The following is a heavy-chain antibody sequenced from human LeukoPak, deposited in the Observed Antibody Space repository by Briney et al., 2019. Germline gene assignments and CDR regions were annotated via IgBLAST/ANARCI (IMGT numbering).Heavy chain of an antibody. CDR2: INPNSGGT. CDR1: GYTFTGYY. Sequence: ASVKVSCKASGYTFTGYYMHWVRQAPGQGLEWMGWINPNSGGTNYAQKFQGRVSMTRDTSISTAYMELSRLRSDDTAVYYCAREELPIVVVPAEPAPSDYWGQGTLVTVSS. J-gene: IGHJ4*02. V-gene: IGHV1-2*02. D-gene: IGHD2-2*01. CDR3: AREELPIVVVPAEPAPSDY.